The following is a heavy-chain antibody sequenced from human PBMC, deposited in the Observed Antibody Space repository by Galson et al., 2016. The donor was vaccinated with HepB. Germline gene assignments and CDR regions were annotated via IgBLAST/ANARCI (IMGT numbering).Heavy chain of an antibody. V-gene: IGHV4-4*02. CDR1: GASISSRNW. CDR3: ARDCSGGDCRPTGGYDVFDV. D-gene: IGHD2-21*01. CDR2: VFHSGDT. Sequence: SETLSLTCTISGASISSRNWWSWVRQSPEKGLEWIGEVFHSGDTNYNPSLKSRAFLSVDESKNQFSLRLTSVTAADTAVYFCARDCSGGDCRPTGGYDVFDVWGQGTMVTVAS. J-gene: IGHJ3*01.